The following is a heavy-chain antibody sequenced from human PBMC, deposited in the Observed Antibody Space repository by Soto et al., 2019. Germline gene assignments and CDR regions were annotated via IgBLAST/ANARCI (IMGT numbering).Heavy chain of an antibody. V-gene: IGHV1-69*13. CDR3: ARGEVLRYLDHYYYYYGMDV. J-gene: IGHJ6*02. D-gene: IGHD3-3*01. Sequence: GASVKVSCKASGGTFSSYAISWVRQAPGQGLEWMGGIIPIFGTANYAQKFQGRVTITADESTSTAYMELSSLRSEDTAVYYCARGEVLRYLDHYYYYYGMDVWGQGTTVTVSS. CDR2: IIPIFGTA. CDR1: GGTFSSYA.